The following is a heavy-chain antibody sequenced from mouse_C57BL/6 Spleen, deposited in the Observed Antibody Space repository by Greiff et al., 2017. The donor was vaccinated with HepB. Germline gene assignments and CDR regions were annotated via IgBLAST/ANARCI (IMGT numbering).Heavy chain of an antibody. CDR2: IRNKANGYTT. D-gene: IGHD2-5*01. V-gene: IGHV7-3*01. J-gene: IGHJ4*01. CDR3: ASYPYSNYLYAMDY. CDR1: GFTFTDYY. Sequence: EVNLVESGGGLVQPGGSLSLSCAASGFTFTDYYMSWVRQPPGKALEWLGFIRNKANGYTTEYSASVKGRFTISRDNSKSILYLQMNALRAEDSATYYCASYPYSNYLYAMDYWGQGTSVTVSS.